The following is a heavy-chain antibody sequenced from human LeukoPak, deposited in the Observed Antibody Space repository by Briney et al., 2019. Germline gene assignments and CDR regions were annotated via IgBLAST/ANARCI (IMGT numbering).Heavy chain of an antibody. CDR3: ARDRFAWELLPSYFDQ. Sequence: VASVRVSCKASGYTFTSYGISWVRQAPGQGLEWLGWISAYNGNTNYTQKLQGRVAMTTDTSTSTAYMELRSLRSDHTAVYYCARDRFAWELLPSYFDQGGQGNLVTVSS. D-gene: IGHD1-26*01. CDR2: ISAYNGNT. J-gene: IGHJ4*02. CDR1: GYTFTSYG. V-gene: IGHV1-18*01.